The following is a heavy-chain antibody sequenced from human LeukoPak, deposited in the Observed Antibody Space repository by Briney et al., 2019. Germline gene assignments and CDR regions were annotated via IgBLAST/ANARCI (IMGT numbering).Heavy chain of an antibody. CDR2: ISGGGGST. V-gene: IGHV3-23*01. CDR3: AKKRGVVTSGPYYFDY. J-gene: IGHJ4*02. D-gene: IGHD2-21*02. CDR1: GFTFSSYA. Sequence: PGGSLRLSCAASGFTFSSYAMSWVRQAPGKGLEWVSAISGGGGSTYYADSVKGRFTISRDNSKNTLYLQMNSLRAEDTAVYYCAKKRGVVTSGPYYFDYWGQGTLVTVSS.